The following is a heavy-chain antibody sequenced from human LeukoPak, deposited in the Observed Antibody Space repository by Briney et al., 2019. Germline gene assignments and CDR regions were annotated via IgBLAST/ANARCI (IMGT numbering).Heavy chain of an antibody. CDR3: LGYYSGSPN. J-gene: IGHJ4*02. D-gene: IGHD3-10*01. CDR2: ISSDGRTT. CDR1: GFTFSYNW. V-gene: IGHV3-74*01. Sequence: GGSLRLSCAASGFTFSYNWMHWVRQAPGKGLVWVSRISSDGRTTHYADSVKGRYTISRDSAKNTLFLQMNDLRAEDTAVYYCLGYYSGSPNWGQGTLVTVSS.